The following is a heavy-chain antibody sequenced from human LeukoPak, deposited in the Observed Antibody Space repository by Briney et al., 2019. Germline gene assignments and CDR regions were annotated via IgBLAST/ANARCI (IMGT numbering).Heavy chain of an antibody. V-gene: IGHV3-7*01. CDR2: IIKDGSED. D-gene: IGHD3-16*01. CDR3: VGGSHMDV. Sequence: GGSLRLSCAASGFIFSSYWMTWVRQAPGKGLEWVANIIKDGSEDYYGDSVKGRFTISRDNAKKSLYLQMNSLRVEDTAVYYCVGGSHMDVWGKGTTVTVSS. J-gene: IGHJ6*03. CDR1: GFIFSSYW.